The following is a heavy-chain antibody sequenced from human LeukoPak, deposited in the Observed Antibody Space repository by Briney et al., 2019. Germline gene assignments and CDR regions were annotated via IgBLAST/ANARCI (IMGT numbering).Heavy chain of an antibody. V-gene: IGHV4-59*01. Sequence: SSETLSLTCTVSGGSISSYYWSWIRQPPGKGLEWIGYIYYSGSTNYNPSLKSRVTISVDTSKNQFSLKLSSVTAADTAVYYCAREVTNFDKSGFDYWGQGTLVTVSS. D-gene: IGHD4-17*01. CDR2: IYYSGST. J-gene: IGHJ4*02. CDR3: AREVTNFDKSGFDY. CDR1: GGSISSYY.